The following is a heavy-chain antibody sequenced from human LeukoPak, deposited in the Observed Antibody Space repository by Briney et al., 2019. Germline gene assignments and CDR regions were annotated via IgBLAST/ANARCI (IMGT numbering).Heavy chain of an antibody. J-gene: IGHJ4*02. CDR3: ARDRVDTAMVN. CDR1: GGSFSGYY. Sequence: SETLSLTCAVYGGSFSGYYWSWIRQPPGKGLEWIGEINHSGSTNYNPSLTSRVTISVDTSKNQFSLKLSSVTAADTAVYYCARDRVDTAMVNWGQGTLVTVSS. D-gene: IGHD5-18*01. V-gene: IGHV4-34*01. CDR2: INHSGST.